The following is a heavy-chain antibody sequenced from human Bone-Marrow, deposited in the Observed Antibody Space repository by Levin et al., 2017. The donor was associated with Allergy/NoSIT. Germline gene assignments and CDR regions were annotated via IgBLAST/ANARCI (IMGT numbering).Heavy chain of an antibody. V-gene: IGHV6-1*01. D-gene: IGHD6-13*01. CDR2: TYYRSKWYN. J-gene: IGHJ6*02. Sequence: PSETLSLTCAISGASVSSNSAAWNWIRQSPSRGLEWLGRTYYRSKWYNDYAVSVKSRITINPDTSKNQFSLQLNSVTPEDTAVYYCARLEEGYSSSWREYYYYGMDVWGQGTTVTVSS. CDR1: GASVSSNSAA. CDR3: ARLEEGYSSSWREYYYYGMDV.